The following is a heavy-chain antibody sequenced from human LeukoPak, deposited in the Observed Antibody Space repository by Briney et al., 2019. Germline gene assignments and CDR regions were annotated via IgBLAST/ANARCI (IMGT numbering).Heavy chain of an antibody. D-gene: IGHD3-10*01. J-gene: IGHJ5*02. V-gene: IGHV1-18*01. CDR1: GYTFTSYG. CDR3: ARDVWSGSGTYYNWFDP. CDR2: ISVYSGNT. Sequence: ASVKVSCKASGYTFTSYGISWVRQAPGQGLEWMGWISVYSGNTNYTQKLQGRVTMTTDTSTSTAYMELRSLRSDDTAVYYCARDVWSGSGTYYNWFDPWGQGTLVTVSS.